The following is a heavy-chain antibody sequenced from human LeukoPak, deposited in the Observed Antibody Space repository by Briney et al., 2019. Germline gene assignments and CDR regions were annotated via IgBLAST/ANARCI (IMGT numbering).Heavy chain of an antibody. CDR3: ARSVDEHYDVWSGYSTGSFDY. V-gene: IGHV1-2*02. J-gene: IGHJ4*02. Sequence: ASVKLSCKASGYTFSGYFLHWVRQAPGQGLEWMGWINPNSGDTNYAQKFQGKASMTRDTSINTVYMKLNRLTSDDTALYYCARSVDEHYDVWSGYSTGSFDYWGQGTLVTVSS. CDR1: GYTFSGYF. D-gene: IGHD3-3*01. CDR2: INPNSGDT.